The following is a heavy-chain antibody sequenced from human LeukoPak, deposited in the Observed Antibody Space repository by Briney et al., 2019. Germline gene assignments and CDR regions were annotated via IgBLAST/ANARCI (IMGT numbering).Heavy chain of an antibody. D-gene: IGHD6-19*01. CDR2: IHASGDT. Sequence: PSETLSLTCTVCGGSISSYYWGWLRQAAGKGLEDIGRIHASGDTNYSPSLNRRVSMSVDTSKNQFSLKLKSVTAADTAVYYCARCRLAHYDSRGWKDAFDSWGQGTMGTVSA. CDR3: ARCRLAHYDSRGWKDAFDS. J-gene: IGHJ3*02. CDR1: GGSISSYY. V-gene: IGHV4-4*07.